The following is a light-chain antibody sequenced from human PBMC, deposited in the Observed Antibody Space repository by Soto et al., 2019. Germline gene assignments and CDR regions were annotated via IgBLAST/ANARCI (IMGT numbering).Light chain of an antibody. CDR2: DAS. CDR1: QSISTW. J-gene: IGKJ2*01. V-gene: IGKV1-5*01. CDR3: QHYNSHSFMYP. Sequence: DIQMTQSPSTLSASVGDRVTITCRASQSISTWLAWYQQKPGKAPKLLIYDASKLESGVPSRFSGSGSGTEFTLTISSQQPDDFATYYCQHYNSHSFMYPFGQGTKLESK.